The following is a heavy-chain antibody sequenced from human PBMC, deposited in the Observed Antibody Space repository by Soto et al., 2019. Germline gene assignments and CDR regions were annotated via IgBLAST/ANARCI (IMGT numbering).Heavy chain of an antibody. CDR1: GGSISSGGYY. V-gene: IGHV4-31*03. Sequence: PSETLSLTCTVSGGSISSGGYYWSWIRQHPGKGLEWIGYIYYSGSTYYNPSLKSRVTISVDTSKNQFSLKLSSVTAADTAVYYCARDRLVVAATHLPTPTYRMDVWGQGTTVTVSS. CDR2: IYYSGST. J-gene: IGHJ6*02. D-gene: IGHD2-15*01. CDR3: ARDRLVVAATHLPTPTYRMDV.